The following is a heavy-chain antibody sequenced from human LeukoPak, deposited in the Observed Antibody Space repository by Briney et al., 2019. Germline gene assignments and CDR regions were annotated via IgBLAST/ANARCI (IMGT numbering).Heavy chain of an antibody. J-gene: IGHJ4*02. D-gene: IGHD4-23*01. V-gene: IGHV3-21*01. CDR2: ISSSSTYI. Sequence: GGSLRLSCAASGFTFSSHSMNWVRQAPGKGLEWVSSISSSSTYIYYADSMQGRFTISRDNAKNSLYLQMNSLRAEDTAVYYCASCPVVTQYNDYWGQGTLVTVSS. CDR1: GFTFSSHS. CDR3: ASCPVVTQYNDY.